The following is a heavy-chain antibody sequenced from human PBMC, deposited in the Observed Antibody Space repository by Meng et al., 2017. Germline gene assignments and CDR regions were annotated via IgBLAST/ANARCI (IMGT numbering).Heavy chain of an antibody. CDR2: IKSKTDGGTT. Sequence: GESLKISCAASGFTFSSYAMHWVRQAPGKGLEWVGRIKSKTDGGTTDYAAPVKGRFTISRDDSKNTLYLQMNSLKTEDTAVYYCTTGLVGYVNYWGQGTLVTVSS. V-gene: IGHV3-15*01. D-gene: IGHD5-12*01. CDR3: TTGLVGYVNY. J-gene: IGHJ4*02. CDR1: GFTFSSYA.